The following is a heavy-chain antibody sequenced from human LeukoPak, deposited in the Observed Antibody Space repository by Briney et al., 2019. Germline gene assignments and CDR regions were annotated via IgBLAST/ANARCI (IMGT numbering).Heavy chain of an antibody. CDR1: GGSISSGDYY. V-gene: IGHV4-30-4*08. Sequence: PSQTLSLTCTVSGGSISSGDYYWSWIRQPPGKGLEWIGYIYYSGSTYYNPSLKSRVTISVDTSKNQFSLKLSSVTAADTAVYYCAGNSGSYYWADYWGQGTLVTVSS. CDR3: AGNSGSYYWADY. J-gene: IGHJ4*02. CDR2: IYYSGST. D-gene: IGHD1-26*01.